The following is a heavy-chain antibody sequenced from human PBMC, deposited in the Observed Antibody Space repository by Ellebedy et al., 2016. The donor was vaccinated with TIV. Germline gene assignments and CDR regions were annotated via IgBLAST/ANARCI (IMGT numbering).Heavy chain of an antibody. CDR3: AKVGGQRYYDILTGYSPIDY. Sequence: GESLKISXAASGFTFSSYAMSWVRQAPGKGLEWVSAISGSGGSTYYADSVKGRFTISRDNSKNTLYLQMNSLRAEDTAVYYCAKVGGQRYYDILTGYSPIDYWGQGTLVTVSS. CDR2: ISGSGGST. V-gene: IGHV3-23*01. J-gene: IGHJ4*02. CDR1: GFTFSSYA. D-gene: IGHD3-9*01.